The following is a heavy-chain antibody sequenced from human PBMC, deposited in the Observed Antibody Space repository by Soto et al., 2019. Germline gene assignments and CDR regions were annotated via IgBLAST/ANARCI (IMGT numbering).Heavy chain of an antibody. Sequence: PRLSCAASGFTFSNYWMSWVRQAPGKGLEWVANIKQDGSEKYYVDSVKGRFTISRDNTKNSLYLQMNSLRAEDTAVYYCARDKDDYYDSSGYYYFDYWGQGALVTVSS. CDR1: GFTFSNYW. CDR2: IKQDGSEK. CDR3: ARDKDDYYDSSGYYYFDY. J-gene: IGHJ4*02. D-gene: IGHD3-22*01. V-gene: IGHV3-7*01.